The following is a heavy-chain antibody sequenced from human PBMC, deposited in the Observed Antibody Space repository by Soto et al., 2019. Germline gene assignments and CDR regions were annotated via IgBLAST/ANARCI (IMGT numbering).Heavy chain of an antibody. Sequence: ASVKVSCKASGYTFTSYGISWVRQAPGQGLEWMGWISPDNGVPNYAQKFQGRVTLSRDTSINTAYMELSRLTSDDTAMYYCARTDYLFSTLTYYFDYWGQGTLVTVSS. J-gene: IGHJ4*02. CDR1: GYTFTSYG. D-gene: IGHD3-16*01. V-gene: IGHV1-2*02. CDR2: ISPDNGVP. CDR3: ARTDYLFSTLTYYFDY.